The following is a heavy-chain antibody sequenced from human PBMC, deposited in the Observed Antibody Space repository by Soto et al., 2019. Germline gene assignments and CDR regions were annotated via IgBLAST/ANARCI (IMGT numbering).Heavy chain of an antibody. CDR3: AKDVGQQLVLNYGMDV. Sequence: QVQLVESGGGVIQPGTSLSLSCGSSGFTFRSFGMYWVRQAQGKGLEWVAVVSYDGNHKYYADSVKGRFTVSRDNAKNMLYLQMNSLRVEDTAVYYCAKDVGQQLVLNYGMDVWGQGTTVTVSS. CDR2: VSYDGNHK. CDR1: GFTFRSFG. J-gene: IGHJ6*02. V-gene: IGHV3-30*18. D-gene: IGHD6-13*01.